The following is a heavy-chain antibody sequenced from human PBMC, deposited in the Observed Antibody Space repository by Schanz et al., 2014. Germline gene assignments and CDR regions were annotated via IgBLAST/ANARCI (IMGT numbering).Heavy chain of an antibody. CDR3: ARAHGNNWYGKGLDY. V-gene: IGHV3-23*01. J-gene: IGHJ4*02. D-gene: IGHD1-1*01. CDR2: ISGSGGST. Sequence: VQLLQFGGGVVQPGRSLRLSCAASGFTFSTYAMSWVRQAPGKGLEWVSAISGSGGSTYYADSVKGRFTISRDNSKNTLYLQMNSLRAEDTAVYFCARAHGNNWYGKGLDYWGQGTLVTVSS. CDR1: GFTFSTYA.